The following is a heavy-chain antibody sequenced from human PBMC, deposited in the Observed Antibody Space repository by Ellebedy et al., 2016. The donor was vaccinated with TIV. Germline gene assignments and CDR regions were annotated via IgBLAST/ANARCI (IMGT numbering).Heavy chain of an antibody. V-gene: IGHV3-23*01. D-gene: IGHD6-19*01. Sequence: GESLKISCAASGFTFSDSAMSWVRQAPGKGLHWVASISFSGGSTYYADSVRGRFTISRDNSKNTLYLQMNSLRAEDTAIYYCTKGLVYVAGATSGVDHWGQGNLVSVSS. CDR1: GFTFSDSA. CDR3: TKGLVYVAGATSGVDH. CDR2: ISFSGGST. J-gene: IGHJ4*02.